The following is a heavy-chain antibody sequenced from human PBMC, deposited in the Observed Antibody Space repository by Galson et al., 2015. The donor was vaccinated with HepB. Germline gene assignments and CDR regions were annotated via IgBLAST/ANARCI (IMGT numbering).Heavy chain of an antibody. D-gene: IGHD6-19*01. J-gene: IGHJ4*02. CDR2: IFPGGKT. CDR3: ARITYPPPLTIQQWMVSGEFDY. Sequence: SLRLSCAASGFTVSRNYMTWVRQAPGKGLEWVSVIFPGGKTYHADSVEGRFTISRDDSNNTLYLEMNSLRAEDTAVYYCARITYPPPLTIQQWMVSGEFDYWGQGTLVTVSS. V-gene: IGHV3-66*02. CDR1: GFTVSRNY.